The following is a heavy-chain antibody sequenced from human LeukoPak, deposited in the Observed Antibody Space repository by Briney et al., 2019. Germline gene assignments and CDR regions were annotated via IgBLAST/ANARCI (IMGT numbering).Heavy chain of an antibody. V-gene: IGHV3-30*04. CDR1: GFTFSSYT. Sequence: PGRSLRLSCAASGFTFSSYTMHCVRQAPGKGLEWVAVISYDGSNKYYADSVKGRFTISRDNSKNTLYLQMNSLRAEDTAVYYCARERGDGAFDIWGQGTMVTVSS. J-gene: IGHJ3*02. D-gene: IGHD3-16*01. CDR3: ARERGDGAFDI. CDR2: ISYDGSNK.